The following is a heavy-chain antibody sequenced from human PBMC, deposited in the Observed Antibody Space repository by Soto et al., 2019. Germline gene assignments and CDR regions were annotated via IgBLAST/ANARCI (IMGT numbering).Heavy chain of an antibody. CDR1: GYTFSGYY. CDR3: ARQQDRGIVAAGFDY. V-gene: IGHV1-2*02. D-gene: IGHD6-13*01. Sequence: QVQLVQSGAEVKKPGASMKVSCKASGYTFSGYYMHWVRQAPGQGLEWMGWVNPHSGDIHYAQKFQGRVIMTRDTSISTAYMELSSLRSDDTAVYYGARQQDRGIVAAGFDYWGPGTLVTVSS. CDR2: VNPHSGDI. J-gene: IGHJ4*02.